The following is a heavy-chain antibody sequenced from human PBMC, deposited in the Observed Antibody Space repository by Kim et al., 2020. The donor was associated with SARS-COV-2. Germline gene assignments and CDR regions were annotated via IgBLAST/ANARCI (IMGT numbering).Heavy chain of an antibody. Sequence: GESLQISCKGSGYSFTSYWISWVRQMPGKGLEWMGRIDPSDSYTNYSPSFQGHVTISADKSISTAYLQWSSLKASDTAMYYCAREPGIAAPNDYWGQGTLVTVSS. J-gene: IGHJ4*02. CDR2: IDPSDSYT. D-gene: IGHD6-13*01. V-gene: IGHV5-10-1*01. CDR1: GYSFTSYW. CDR3: AREPGIAAPNDY.